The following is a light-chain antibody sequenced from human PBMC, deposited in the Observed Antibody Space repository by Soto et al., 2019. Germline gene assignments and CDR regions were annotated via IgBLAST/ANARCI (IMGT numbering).Light chain of an antibody. CDR2: AAS. CDR3: QQSYGTPLT. J-gene: IGKJ4*01. CDR1: QSISSY. V-gene: IGKV1-39*01. Sequence: DIEMTQSPSSLSASVGDRVTITCRASQSISSYLNWYQQKPGKVPKLLIYAASSLQSGVPPRFSGSGSGTDFTLIISSLQPEDFATYYCQQSYGTPLTFGGGTKVEIK.